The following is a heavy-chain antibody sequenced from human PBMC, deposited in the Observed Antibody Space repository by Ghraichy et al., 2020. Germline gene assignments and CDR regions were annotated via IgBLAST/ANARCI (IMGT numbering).Heavy chain of an antibody. CDR1: GGSISSSSYY. Sequence: SETLSLTCTVSGGSISSSSYYWGWIRQPPGKGLEWIGSIYYSGSTYYNPSLKSRVTISVDTSKNQFSLKLSSVTAADTAVYYCARERYSSSWYDAFDIWGQGTMVTVSS. J-gene: IGHJ3*02. CDR2: IYYSGST. CDR3: ARERYSSSWYDAFDI. V-gene: IGHV4-39*07. D-gene: IGHD6-13*01.